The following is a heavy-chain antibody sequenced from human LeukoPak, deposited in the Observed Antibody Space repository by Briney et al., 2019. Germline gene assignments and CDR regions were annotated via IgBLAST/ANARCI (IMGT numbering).Heavy chain of an antibody. Sequence: ASVKVSCKASGYTFTGYYMHWVRQAPGQGLEWMGWINPNSGGTNYAQKFQGRVTMTRDTSISTAYMELSRLRSDDTAAYYCARDRYYDSSGVRTDAFDIWGQGTMVTVSS. V-gene: IGHV1-2*02. CDR2: INPNSGGT. CDR3: ARDRYYDSSGVRTDAFDI. J-gene: IGHJ3*02. D-gene: IGHD3-22*01. CDR1: GYTFTGYY.